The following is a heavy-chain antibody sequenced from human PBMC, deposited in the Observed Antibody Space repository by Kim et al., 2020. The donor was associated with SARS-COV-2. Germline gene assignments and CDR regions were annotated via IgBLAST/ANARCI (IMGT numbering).Heavy chain of an antibody. D-gene: IGHD6-19*01. CDR3: ARDRQWLVRGGDY. J-gene: IGHJ4*02. V-gene: IGHV1-18*01. Sequence: YAQKLQGRVTMTTDTSTSTAYMELRSLRSDDTAVYYCARDRQWLVRGGDYWGQGTLVTVSS.